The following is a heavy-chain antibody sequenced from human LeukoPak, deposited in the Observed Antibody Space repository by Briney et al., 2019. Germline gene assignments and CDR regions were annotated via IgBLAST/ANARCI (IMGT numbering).Heavy chain of an antibody. D-gene: IGHD3-22*01. Sequence: LETLSLTCTVSGGSLSGHYWSWIRQPPGKRLEWIGYVSYTGRTKYNPSLQSRVTISIDTSKSQFSLKLTSVTSADTAVYSCARLLDNDSSGDPDTFDVWGQGTTVIVSS. J-gene: IGHJ3*01. CDR1: GGSLSGHY. CDR3: ARLLDNDSSGDPDTFDV. CDR2: VSYTGRT. V-gene: IGHV4-59*11.